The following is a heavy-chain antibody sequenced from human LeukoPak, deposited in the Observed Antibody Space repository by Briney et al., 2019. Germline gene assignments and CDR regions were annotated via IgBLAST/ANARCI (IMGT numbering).Heavy chain of an antibody. D-gene: IGHD2-2*01. V-gene: IGHV3-30*02. CDR2: IRYDGSNK. J-gene: IGHJ6*03. CDR3: AKAARYCSSTSCYYYYYMDV. CDR1: GFAFSSYG. Sequence: GGSLRLSCAASGFAFSSYGMHWVRQAPGKGLEWVAFIRYDGSNKYYADSVKGRFTISRDNSKNTLYLQMNSLRAEDTAVYYCAKAARYCSSTSCYYYYYMDVWGKGTTVTVSS.